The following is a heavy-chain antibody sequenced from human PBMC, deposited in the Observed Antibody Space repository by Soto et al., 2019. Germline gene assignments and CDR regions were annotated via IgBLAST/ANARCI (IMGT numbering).Heavy chain of an antibody. Sequence: SETLSLTCAVSGGSFRCYFWSWIRQSPDKGLEWIGEINDSGSTYYNPSFKSRLTISVDTSKSQISLTLTSVTAADSAVYYCQGGDFWGQGTRVTVSS. V-gene: IGHV4-34*01. J-gene: IGHJ4*02. D-gene: IGHD3-16*01. CDR2: INDSGST. CDR3: QGGDF. CDR1: GGSFRCYF.